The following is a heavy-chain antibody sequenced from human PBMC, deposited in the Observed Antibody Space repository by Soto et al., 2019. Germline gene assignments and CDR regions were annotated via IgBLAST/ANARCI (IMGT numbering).Heavy chain of an antibody. CDR3: ARGLYSYDSSGYSPDY. CDR1: GFSISTGYY. D-gene: IGHD3-22*01. J-gene: IGHJ4*02. Sequence: SETLSLTCAVSGFSISTGYYWGWIRQPPGKGPEWIATIYHSGTTYSNPSLKSRVTISVDTSKNQFSLKLSSVTAADTAVYYCARGLYSYDSSGYSPDYWGLGTLVTVSS. CDR2: IYHSGTT. V-gene: IGHV4-38-2*01.